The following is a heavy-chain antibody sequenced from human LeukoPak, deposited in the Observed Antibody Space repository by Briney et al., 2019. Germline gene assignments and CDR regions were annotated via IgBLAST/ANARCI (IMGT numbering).Heavy chain of an antibody. Sequence: SETLSLTCAVYGGSFSGYYWSWIRQPPGKGLEWIGKINHSGGTNYNPSLKSRVTISVDTSKNQFSLKLSSVTAADTAVYYCARGHRIVGAKRGGTFDIWGQGTMVTVSS. CDR3: ARGHRIVGAKRGGTFDI. CDR1: GGSFSGYY. V-gene: IGHV4-34*01. D-gene: IGHD1-26*01. J-gene: IGHJ3*02. CDR2: INHSGGT.